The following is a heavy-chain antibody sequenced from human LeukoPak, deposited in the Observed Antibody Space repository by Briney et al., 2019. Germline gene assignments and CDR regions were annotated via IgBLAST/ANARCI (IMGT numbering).Heavy chain of an antibody. CDR3: ARDLGQYYDTSDNWFDP. D-gene: IGHD3-22*01. CDR1: GFTFSNYW. V-gene: IGHV3-74*01. J-gene: IGHJ5*02. Sequence: GGSLRLSCAASGFTFSNYWMHWVRQAPGKGLVWVSRINSDGINTSYADSVKGRFTISIDNAKNTLNLQMNSLRAEDTAVYYCARDLGQYYDTSDNWFDPWGQGTLVTVSS. CDR2: INSDGINT.